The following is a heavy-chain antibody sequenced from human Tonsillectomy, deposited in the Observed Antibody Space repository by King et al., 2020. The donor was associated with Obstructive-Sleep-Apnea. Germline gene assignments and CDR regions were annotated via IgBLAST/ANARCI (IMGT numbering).Heavy chain of an antibody. Sequence: VQLPQWGAGLLKPSETLSLTCAVYGGSFSGYYWSWIRQPPGKGLEWIGEINHSGSTNYNPSLKSRVTISVDTSKNQFSLKLSSVTAADTAVYYCARGWEDCSGGSCYSLDYWGQGTLVTVSS. D-gene: IGHD2-15*01. V-gene: IGHV4-34*01. CDR2: INHSGST. J-gene: IGHJ4*02. CDR3: ARGWEDCSGGSCYSLDY. CDR1: GGSFSGYY.